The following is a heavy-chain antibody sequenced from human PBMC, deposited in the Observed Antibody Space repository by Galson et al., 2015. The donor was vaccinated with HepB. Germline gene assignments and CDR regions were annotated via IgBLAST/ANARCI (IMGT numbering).Heavy chain of an antibody. J-gene: IGHJ4*02. Sequence: SLRLSCAASGFTFGNYAMSWFRQAPGKGLEWVGFIRSKAYGGTTEYAASVKGRFTISRDDSKSIAYLQMNSLKTEDTAVYYCTRGSSGWYTRDSYFDYWGQGTLVTVSS. CDR1: GFTFGNYA. CDR3: TRGSSGWYTRDSYFDY. CDR2: IRSKAYGGTT. D-gene: IGHD6-19*01. V-gene: IGHV3-49*03.